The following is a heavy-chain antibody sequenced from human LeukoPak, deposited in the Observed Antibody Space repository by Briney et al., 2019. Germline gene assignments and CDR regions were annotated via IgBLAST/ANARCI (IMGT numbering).Heavy chain of an antibody. V-gene: IGHV4-61*02. D-gene: IGHD3-10*01. CDR3: ARGGYYGSGNDFRFDP. Sequence: TLSLTCAVYGGSISSGSYYWSWIRQPAGKGLEWIGRIYTSGSTNYNPSLKSRVTISVDTSKNQFSLKLSSVTAADTAVYYCARGGYYGSGNDFRFDPWGQGTLVTVSS. CDR1: GGSISSGSYY. J-gene: IGHJ5*02. CDR2: IYTSGST.